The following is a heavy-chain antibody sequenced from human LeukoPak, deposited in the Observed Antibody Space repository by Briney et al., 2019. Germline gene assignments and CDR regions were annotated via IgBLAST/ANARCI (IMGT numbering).Heavy chain of an antibody. D-gene: IGHD5-18*01. Sequence: ASVKVSCKASGYTFTSYYMHWVRQAPGQGLEWMGWISAYNGNTNYAQKLQGRVTMTTDTTTSTAYMELRSLRSDDTAVYYCARGQAMVAGLYYYYYYMDVWGKGTTVTVSS. J-gene: IGHJ6*03. V-gene: IGHV1-18*04. CDR1: GYTFTSYY. CDR2: ISAYNGNT. CDR3: ARGQAMVAGLYYYYYYMDV.